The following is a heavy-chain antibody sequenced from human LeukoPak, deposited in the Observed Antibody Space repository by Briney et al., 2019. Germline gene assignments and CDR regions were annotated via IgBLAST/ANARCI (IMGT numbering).Heavy chain of an antibody. J-gene: IGHJ6*03. CDR1: GGTFSSYA. D-gene: IGHD6-19*01. Sequence: ASVKVSCKASGGTFSSYAISWVRQAPGQGLEWMGGIIPIFGTANYAQKFQGRVTMTRDTSTSTVYMELSSLRSEDTAVYYCAREVAGYSSGWYGLYYYYMDVWGKGTTVTISS. CDR2: IIPIFGTA. V-gene: IGHV1-69*05. CDR3: AREVAGYSSGWYGLYYYYMDV.